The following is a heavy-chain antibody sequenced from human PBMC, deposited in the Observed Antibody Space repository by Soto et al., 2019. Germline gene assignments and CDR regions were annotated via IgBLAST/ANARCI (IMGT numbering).Heavy chain of an antibody. CDR3: ERVPSDCSSTSCWGYYALDV. D-gene: IGHD2-2*01. J-gene: IGHJ6*02. CDR2: ISSSGTYI. V-gene: IGHV3-21*01. Sequence: PGGSLRLSCLASGFTFSTYSMNWVRQAPGKGLEWVSSISSSGTYIHYADSLKGRFTISRDNAKNSLYLQMISLRAEDTAVYYCERVPSDCSSTSCWGYYALDVRGQGTRFTASS. CDR1: GFTFSTYS.